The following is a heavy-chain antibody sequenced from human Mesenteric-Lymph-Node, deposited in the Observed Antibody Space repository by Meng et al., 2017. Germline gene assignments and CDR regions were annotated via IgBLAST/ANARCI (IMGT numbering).Heavy chain of an antibody. Sequence: VQLQESGPGLVKPSQTLSLTCSVSGGSIRSGGYYWSWIRQLPGKGLEWIGSIYYSGTTYYNPSLNTVLTISVDTSKNQFSLRLTSVTAADTAVYFCARTNYGDYNWFDPWGQGTLVTVSS. D-gene: IGHD4-17*01. V-gene: IGHV4-31*01. CDR3: ARTNYGDYNWFDP. J-gene: IGHJ5*02. CDR2: IYYSGTT. CDR1: GGSIRSGGYY.